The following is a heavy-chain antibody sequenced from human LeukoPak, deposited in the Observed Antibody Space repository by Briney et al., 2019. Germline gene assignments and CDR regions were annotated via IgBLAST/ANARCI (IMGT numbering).Heavy chain of an antibody. V-gene: IGHV4-30-2*01. CDR2: IYHSGST. D-gene: IGHD1-1*01. CDR1: GGSISSGGYY. J-gene: IGHJ4*02. Sequence: SQTLSLTCTVSGGSISSGGYYWSWIRQPPGKGLEWIGYIYHSGSTYYNPSLKSRVTISVDRSKNQFSLKLSSVTAADTAVYYCARDWILDYWGQGTLVTVSS. CDR3: ARDWILDY.